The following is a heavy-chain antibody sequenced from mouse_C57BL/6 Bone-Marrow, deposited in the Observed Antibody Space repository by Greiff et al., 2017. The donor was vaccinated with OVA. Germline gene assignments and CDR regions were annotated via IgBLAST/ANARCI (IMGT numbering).Heavy chain of an antibody. CDR3: ARSVLPLYWYFDV. D-gene: IGHD2-12*01. Sequence: QVQLQQSGAELVKPGASVKLSCKASGYTFTSYWMHWVKQRPGQGLEWIGMIHPNSGSTNYNEKFKSKATLTVDKSSSTAYMQLSSLTSEDSAVYYCARSVLPLYWYFDVWGTGTTVTVSS. J-gene: IGHJ1*03. CDR1: GYTFTSYW. CDR2: IHPNSGST. V-gene: IGHV1-64*01.